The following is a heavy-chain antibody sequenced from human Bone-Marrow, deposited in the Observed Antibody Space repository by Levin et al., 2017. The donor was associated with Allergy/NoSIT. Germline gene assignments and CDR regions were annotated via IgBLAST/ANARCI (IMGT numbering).Heavy chain of an antibody. J-gene: IGHJ4*02. Sequence: SQTLSLTCTVSGGSISSSSYYWGWIRQPPGKGLEWLGTFYYDGRTYYNPSLKSRVTISIDTSKNQFSLRLSSVTAADTAVYYCARHRYNGYVYPFDYWGQGALVTVSS. D-gene: IGHD5-12*01. CDR2: FYYDGRT. CDR3: ARHRYNGYVYPFDY. CDR1: GGSISSSSYY. V-gene: IGHV4-39*01.